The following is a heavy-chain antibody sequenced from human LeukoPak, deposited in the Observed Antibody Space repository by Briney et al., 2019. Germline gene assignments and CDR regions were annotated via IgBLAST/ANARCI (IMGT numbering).Heavy chain of an antibody. Sequence: ASVKVSCMASGYTFTGYYIHWVRQAPGQGLEWMGRINPNSGGTNYAQKFQGRVTMTRDTSISTAYMELSILRSDDTAVYYCAREAYYYSGYYSPNGAYWCQGTMVIVSS. D-gene: IGHD3-22*01. J-gene: IGHJ4*02. V-gene: IGHV1-2*02. CDR1: GYTFTGYY. CDR2: INPNSGGT. CDR3: AREAYYYSGYYSPNGAY.